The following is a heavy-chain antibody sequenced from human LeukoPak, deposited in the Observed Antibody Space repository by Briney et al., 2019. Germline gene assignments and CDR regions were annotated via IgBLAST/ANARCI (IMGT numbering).Heavy chain of an antibody. CDR2: IQNNDNR. CDR3: VRLLEY. J-gene: IGHJ1*01. CDR1: GGSISRNGFY. Sequence: PSETLSLTCTVSGGSISRNGFYWGRIRQPPGKEMEWIGHIQNNDNRYYNPSLKSRINMSVDMSKNQFSLNVRSVTAADTAVYYCVRLLEY. V-gene: IGHV4-39*01.